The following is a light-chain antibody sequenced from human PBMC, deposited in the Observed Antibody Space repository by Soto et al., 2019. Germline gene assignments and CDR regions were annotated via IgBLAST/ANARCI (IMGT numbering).Light chain of an antibody. J-gene: IGKJ1*01. CDR3: QQYYSYPRT. Sequence: EIVMTQSPATLSVSPGTRVILSCWASQSVSSNLAWYQQKPGQAPRLLISGASARAAGIPDRFSGSGSGTEFTLTISRLQSEDFATYYCQQYYSYPRTFGQGTKVEIK. CDR2: GAS. CDR1: QSVSSN. V-gene: IGKV3-15*01.